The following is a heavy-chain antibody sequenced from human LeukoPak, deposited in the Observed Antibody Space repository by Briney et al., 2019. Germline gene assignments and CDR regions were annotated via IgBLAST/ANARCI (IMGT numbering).Heavy chain of an antibody. CDR3: TRWIGGFDS. D-gene: IGHD3-10*01. J-gene: IGHJ4*02. CDR2: INHDGSEK. CDR1: GFTLSDYW. V-gene: IGHV3-7*01. Sequence: GGSLRLSCEASGFTLSDYWMNWVRQSPGKGLEWVANINHDGSEKYYLDSVEGRFTISRDNAKNSLSLQMNSLRVEDTAVYYCTRWIGGFDSWGQGALVIVS.